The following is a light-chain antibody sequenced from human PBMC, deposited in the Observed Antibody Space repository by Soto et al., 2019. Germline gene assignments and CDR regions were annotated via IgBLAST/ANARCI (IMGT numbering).Light chain of an antibody. CDR1: QSVSSY. CDR2: DAS. CDR3: QQRSNWPST. J-gene: IGKJ4*01. V-gene: IGKV3-11*01. Sequence: EIVLTQSPATLYLSPGDRATLSCRASQSVSSYLAWYQQKPGQAPRLLIYDASNRATGIPARFSGSVSGTDFTLTITSLEPEDFAVYYCQQRSNWPSTFGGGTTVEIK.